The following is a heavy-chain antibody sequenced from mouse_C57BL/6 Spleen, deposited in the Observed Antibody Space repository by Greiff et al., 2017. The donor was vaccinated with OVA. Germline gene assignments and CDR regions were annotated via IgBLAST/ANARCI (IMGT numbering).Heavy chain of an antibody. V-gene: IGHV5-6*01. J-gene: IGHJ2*01. CDR3: ARDFDY. CDR1: GFTFSSYG. CDR2: ISSGGSYT. Sequence: EVQLVESGGDLVKPGGSLKLSCAASGFTFSSYGMSWVSQTPDKRLEWVATISSGGSYTSYPDSVKGRLTLSRDNAKNTLYLQMSSLKSEDTAMYYCARDFDYWGQGTTLTVSS.